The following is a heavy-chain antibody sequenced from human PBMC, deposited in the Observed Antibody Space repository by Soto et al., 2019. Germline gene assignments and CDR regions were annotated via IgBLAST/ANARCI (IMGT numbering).Heavy chain of an antibody. Sequence: GGSLRLSCAASGFTFNNYAMSWVRQAPGKGLEWVATISGTGGSTYYADSVKGRFTISRDNSKNTLYLQMNSLRVDDTAVYYCAKDRLGGNFDYWGQGTQVTVSS. CDR3: AKDRLGGNFDY. CDR1: GFTFNNYA. J-gene: IGHJ4*02. V-gene: IGHV3-23*01. CDR2: ISGTGGST.